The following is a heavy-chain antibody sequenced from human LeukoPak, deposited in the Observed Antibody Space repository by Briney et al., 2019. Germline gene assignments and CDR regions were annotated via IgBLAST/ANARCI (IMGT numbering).Heavy chain of an antibody. CDR2: IYYSGST. Sequence: SETLSLTCTVSGGSISSSSYYWGWIRQPPGKGLEWIGSIYYSGSTYYNPSLKSRVTMSVDTSKNQFSLKLTSVTAADTAMYYCARGVYGSRYYYYYMDVWGKGTTVTVSS. V-gene: IGHV4-39*07. D-gene: IGHD3-10*01. J-gene: IGHJ6*03. CDR3: ARGVYGSRYYYYYMDV. CDR1: GGSISSSSYY.